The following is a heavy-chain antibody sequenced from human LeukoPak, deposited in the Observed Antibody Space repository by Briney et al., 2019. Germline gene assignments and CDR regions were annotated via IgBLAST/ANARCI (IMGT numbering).Heavy chain of an antibody. CDR3: ASYSSGWSDYYGMDV. CDR1: GFTFSSYA. CDR2: ISGSGGST. V-gene: IGHV3-23*01. D-gene: IGHD6-19*01. J-gene: IGHJ6*02. Sequence: PGGSLRLSCAASGFTFSSYAMSSVRQAPGKGLEWVSAISGSGGSTYYADSVKGRFTISRDNSKNTLYLQMNSLRAEDTAVYYCASYSSGWSDYYGMDVWGQGTTVTVSS.